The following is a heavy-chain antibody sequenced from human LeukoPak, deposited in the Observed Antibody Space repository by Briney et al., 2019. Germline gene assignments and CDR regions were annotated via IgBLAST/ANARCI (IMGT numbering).Heavy chain of an antibody. CDR2: ISGTGGST. D-gene: IGHD6-13*01. Sequence: GGSLRLSCAASGFTFSSYAMSWVRQAPGKGLEWVSAISGTGGSTYYADSVKGRFTVSRDNSKNTLYLQMNSLRAEDTAVYYATGHGSSSYWGQGTLVTVSS. J-gene: IGHJ4*02. V-gene: IGHV3-23*01. CDR3: TGHGSSSY. CDR1: GFTFSSYA.